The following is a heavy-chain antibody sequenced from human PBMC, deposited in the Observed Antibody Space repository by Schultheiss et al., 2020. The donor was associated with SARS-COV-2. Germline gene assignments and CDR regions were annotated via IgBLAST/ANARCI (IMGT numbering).Heavy chain of an antibody. J-gene: IGHJ6*02. Sequence: SETLSLTCAVYGGSFSGYYWSWIRQPPGKGLEWIGEINHSGSTNYNPSLKSRVTISVDTSKNLFSLTLSSVTAADTAVYYCARDRGTSSWFLTPLTTTQKYGMDVWGQGTTVTVSS. CDR2: INHSGST. D-gene: IGHD6-13*01. CDR3: ARDRGTSSWFLTPLTTTQKYGMDV. CDR1: GGSFSGYY. V-gene: IGHV4-34*01.